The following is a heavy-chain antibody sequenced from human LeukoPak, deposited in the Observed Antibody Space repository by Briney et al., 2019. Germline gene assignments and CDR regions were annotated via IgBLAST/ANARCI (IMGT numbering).Heavy chain of an antibody. CDR3: ARDGGSANFNWFDP. CDR1: GYTFTGYY. J-gene: IGHJ5*02. CDR2: INPNSGGT. V-gene: IGHV1-2*02. Sequence: ASVKVSCKASGYTFTGYYVHWVRQAPGQGLEWMGCINPNSGGTNYAQKFHGRVTMTRDTSISTAYMELSRLRSDDTAVYYCARDGGSANFNWFDPWGQGTLVTVSS. D-gene: IGHD1-26*01.